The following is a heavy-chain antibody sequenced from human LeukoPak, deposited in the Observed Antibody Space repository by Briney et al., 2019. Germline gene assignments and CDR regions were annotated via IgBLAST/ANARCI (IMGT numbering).Heavy chain of an antibody. J-gene: IGHJ4*02. CDR3: ARSTYYDILTGYYMGYYFDY. Sequence: ASVKVSCKASGYTFTSYDINWVRQATGQGLEWMGWMNPNSGSTGYAQKFQGRVTMTRNTSISTAYMELSSLRSEDTAVYYCARSTYYDILTGYYMGYYFDYWGQGTLVTVSS. D-gene: IGHD3-9*01. CDR2: MNPNSGST. CDR1: GYTFTSYD. V-gene: IGHV1-8*01.